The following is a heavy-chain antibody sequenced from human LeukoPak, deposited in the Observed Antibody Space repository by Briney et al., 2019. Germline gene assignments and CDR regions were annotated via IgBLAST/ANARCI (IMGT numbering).Heavy chain of an antibody. J-gene: IGHJ5*02. Sequence: GESLKISCKGSGYSFTNNWIGWVRQMPGKGLEWMGITYPGDSNTRYSPSFQGQVTISADKSISSAYLQWSSLKASDTAMYYCVRSPACSSGTCYPNWFDPWGQGSLVTVSS. CDR1: GYSFTNNW. D-gene: IGHD2-15*01. V-gene: IGHV5-51*01. CDR3: VRSPACSSGTCYPNWFDP. CDR2: TYPGDSNT.